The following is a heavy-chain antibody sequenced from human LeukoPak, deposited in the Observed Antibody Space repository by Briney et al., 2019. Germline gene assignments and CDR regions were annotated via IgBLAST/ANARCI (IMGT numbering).Heavy chain of an antibody. J-gene: IGHJ4*02. V-gene: IGHV3-11*04. CDR1: GFTFSDYY. D-gene: IGHD2-2*01. Sequence: PGGSLRLSCAASGFTFSDYYMSWIRQAPGKGLEWVSYISSSGSTIYYADSVKGRFTISRDNAKNSLYLQMNSLRAEDTAVYYCARDPAGVVVPAAPNYWGQGTLVTVSS. CDR3: ARDPAGVVVPAAPNY. CDR2: ISSSGSTI.